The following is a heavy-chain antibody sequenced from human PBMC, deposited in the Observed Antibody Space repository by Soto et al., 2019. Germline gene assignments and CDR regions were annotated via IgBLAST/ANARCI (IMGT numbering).Heavy chain of an antibody. CDR3: VRDTSSGWHLKDH. D-gene: IGHD3-9*01. Sequence: GGSLRLSCVASGFTFDDHGMHWVRQIPGRGLEWVSGISWNSGSIGYAESVKGRFTISRDNAKNSLYLEMNSLRQEDTALYYCVRDTSSGWHLKDHWGQGVQVTVSS. V-gene: IGHV3-9*01. CDR1: GFTFDDHG. J-gene: IGHJ4*02. CDR2: ISWNSGSI.